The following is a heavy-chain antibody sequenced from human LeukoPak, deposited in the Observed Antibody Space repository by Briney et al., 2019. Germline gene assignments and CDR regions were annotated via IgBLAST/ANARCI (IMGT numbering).Heavy chain of an antibody. Sequence: ASVKVSCKASGYTFTSYGISWVRQAPGRGLEWMGWISAYNGNTNYAQKLQGRVTMTTDTSTSTAYMELRSLRSDDTAVYYCARDRSIAAAGTAAGFDYWGQGTLVTVSS. CDR1: GYTFTSYG. CDR3: ARDRSIAAAGTAAGFDY. J-gene: IGHJ4*02. D-gene: IGHD6-13*01. V-gene: IGHV1-18*01. CDR2: ISAYNGNT.